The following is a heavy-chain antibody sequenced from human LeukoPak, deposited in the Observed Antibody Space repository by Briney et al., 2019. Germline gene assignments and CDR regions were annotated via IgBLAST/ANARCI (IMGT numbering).Heavy chain of an antibody. CDR3: ARNTKQRGHDAFDI. CDR1: GFTFSSYA. V-gene: IGHV3-30*09. D-gene: IGHD2-8*01. J-gene: IGHJ3*02. CDR2: ISYDGSNK. Sequence: GGSLRLSCAASGFTFSSYAMHWVRQAPGKGLEWVAVISYDGSNKYYADSVKGRFAISRDNSKNTLYLQMNSLRAEDTAVYYCARNTKQRGHDAFDIWGQGTMVTVSS.